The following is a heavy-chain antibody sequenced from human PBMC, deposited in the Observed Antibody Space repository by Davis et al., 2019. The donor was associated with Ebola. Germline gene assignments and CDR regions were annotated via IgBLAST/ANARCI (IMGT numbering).Heavy chain of an antibody. V-gene: IGHV4-34*01. CDR2: INHSGST. CDR3: ARENPSHCSGGSCYSGWFDP. CDR1: GGSISSGGYS. D-gene: IGHD2-15*01. Sequence: SETLSLTCAVSGGSISSGGYSWSWIRQPPGKGLEWIGEINHSGSTNYNPSLKSRVTISVDTSKNQFSLKLSSVTAADTAVYYCARENPSHCSGGSCYSGWFDPWGQGTLVTVSS. J-gene: IGHJ5*02.